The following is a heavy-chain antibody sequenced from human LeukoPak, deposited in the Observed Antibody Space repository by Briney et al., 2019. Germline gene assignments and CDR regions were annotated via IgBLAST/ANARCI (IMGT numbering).Heavy chain of an antibody. CDR1: GGTFSSYA. Sequence: ASVKVSCKASGGTFSSYAISWVRQAPGQGLEWMGWINPNSGGTNYAQKFQGRVTMTRDTSISTAYMELSRLRSDDTAVYYCARVGTMVRGGLDYWGQGTLVTVSS. CDR3: ARVGTMVRGGLDY. CDR2: INPNSGGT. D-gene: IGHD3-10*01. V-gene: IGHV1-2*02. J-gene: IGHJ4*02.